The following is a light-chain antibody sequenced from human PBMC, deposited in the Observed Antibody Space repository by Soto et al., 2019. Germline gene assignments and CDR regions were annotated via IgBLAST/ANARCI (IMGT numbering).Light chain of an antibody. J-gene: IGKJ2*01. Sequence: EVVMTQSPATLSVSPGERATLPCRASESISSNLAWYQQKPGQAPRLLIYGASVRGTSIPARFSGSGSGREFTLSISSLQSEDFAIYFCQQYNNRPYTFGQGTKLEI. V-gene: IGKV3-15*01. CDR3: QQYNNRPYT. CDR1: ESISSN. CDR2: GAS.